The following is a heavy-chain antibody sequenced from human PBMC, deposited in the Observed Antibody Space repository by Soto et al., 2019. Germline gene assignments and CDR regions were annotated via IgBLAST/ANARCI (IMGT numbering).Heavy chain of an antibody. CDR2: IYYSGST. D-gene: IGHD1-26*01. CDR1: GGSISSSSYY. CDR3: ARHPLAKTIKPIPYQRYFDY. V-gene: IGHV4-39*01. J-gene: IGHJ4*02. Sequence: QLQLQESGPGLVKPSETLSLTCTVSGGSISSSSYYWGWIRQPPGKGLEWIGSIYYSGSTYYNPSLKSRVTISVDTSKNQFSLKLSSVTAADTAVYYCARHPLAKTIKPIPYQRYFDYWGQGTLVTVSS.